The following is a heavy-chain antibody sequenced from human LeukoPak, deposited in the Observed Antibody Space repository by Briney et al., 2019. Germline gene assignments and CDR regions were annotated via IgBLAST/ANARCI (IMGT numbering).Heavy chain of an antibody. CDR1: GGSFSGYY. J-gene: IGHJ4*02. V-gene: IGHV4-34*01. CDR3: ARGPAAAVTFDY. Sequence: PSETLSLTCAVYGGSFSGYYWSWIRQPPGKGLEWNGEINHSGSTNYNPSLKSRVTISVDTSKNQFSLKLSSVTAADTAVYYCARGPAAAVTFDYWGQGTLVTVSS. D-gene: IGHD6-13*01. CDR2: INHSGST.